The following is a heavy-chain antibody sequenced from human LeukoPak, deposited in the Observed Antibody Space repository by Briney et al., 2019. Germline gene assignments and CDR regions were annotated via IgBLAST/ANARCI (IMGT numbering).Heavy chain of an antibody. J-gene: IGHJ4*02. D-gene: IGHD1-26*01. CDR2: ISYDGINE. V-gene: IGHV3-30*18. CDR3: AKDHRVGAPPY. CDR1: GFTFISYG. Sequence: PGGSLRLSCEASGFTFISYGMHWVRQAPGKGLEWVAVISYDGINEYYADSVKGRFTISRDNSKNTLYLQMNSLRAEDTAVYYCAKDHRVGAPPYWGQGTLVTVSS.